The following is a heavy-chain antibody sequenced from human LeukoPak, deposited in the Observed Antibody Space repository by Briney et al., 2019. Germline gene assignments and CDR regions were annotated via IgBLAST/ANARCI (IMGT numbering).Heavy chain of an antibody. CDR1: GGSISTYY. V-gene: IGHV4-59*12. Sequence: SETLSLTCIVSGGSISTYYWSWMRQPPGKGLEWIGHIYYSGSTNYNPSLKSRVTIAVDATKNNLSLMLSSMTAAATAVAYCTRNYESSAYTTFGYWGRGDLVTVSS. CDR3: TRNYESSAYTTFGY. CDR2: IYYSGST. D-gene: IGHD3-22*01. J-gene: IGHJ4*02.